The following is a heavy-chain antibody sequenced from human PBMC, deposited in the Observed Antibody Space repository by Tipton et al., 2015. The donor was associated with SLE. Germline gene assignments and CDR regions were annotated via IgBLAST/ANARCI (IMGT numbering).Heavy chain of an antibody. CDR1: GGSIRSSRHF. CDR2: LYYSGTA. D-gene: IGHD1-26*01. V-gene: IGHV4-61*05. J-gene: IGHJ4*02. Sequence: TLSLTCTVSGGSIRSSRHFWGWIRQPPGKGLEWIGVLYYSGTANYNPSLESRLTVSIDTPKNQFSLRLSSVTAADTAVYYCARGIGPQWPGGFYFDHWGQGILVTVSS. CDR3: ARGIGPQWPGGFYFDH.